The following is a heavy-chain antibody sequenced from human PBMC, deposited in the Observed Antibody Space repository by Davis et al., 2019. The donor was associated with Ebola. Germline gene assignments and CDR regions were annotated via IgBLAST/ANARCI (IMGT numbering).Heavy chain of an antibody. Sequence: ASVKVSCKASGYIFTSYAMHWVRQAPGQRLEWMGWINPNSGGTNYAQKFQGWVTMTRDTSISTAYMELSRLRSDDTAVYYCARESFCSSTSCYAYFDYWGQGTLVTVSS. CDR1: GYIFTSYA. CDR3: ARESFCSSTSCYAYFDY. J-gene: IGHJ4*02. V-gene: IGHV1-2*04. D-gene: IGHD2-2*01. CDR2: INPNSGGT.